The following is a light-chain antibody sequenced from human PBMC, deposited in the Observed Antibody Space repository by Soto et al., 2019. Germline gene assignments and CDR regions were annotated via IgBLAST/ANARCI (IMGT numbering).Light chain of an antibody. V-gene: IGLV1-40*01. J-gene: IGLJ1*01. CDR2: SNV. Sequence: QSALAQQPSVSGAPGQRVTISCTGSRSNIGAGYDVHWYQQLPGTAPKLLVYSNVNRPSGVPDRFSGSKSGTSASLAITGLQAEDEADYYCQSYDRSLGVNSVFGTGTKVSVL. CDR1: RSNIGAGYD. CDR3: QSYDRSLGVNSV.